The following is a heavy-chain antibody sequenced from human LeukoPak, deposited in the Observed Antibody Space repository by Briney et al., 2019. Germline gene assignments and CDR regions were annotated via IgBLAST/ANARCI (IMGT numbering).Heavy chain of an antibody. CDR3: AKVNLASYIDY. V-gene: IGHV3-64*04. Sequence: GGSLRLSCSASGFIFSDYAMRWVRQAPGKGLEYISAISSDGDRTFFTDSVKGRFTISRDNSKNTLYLQMNSLRAEDTAVYFCAKVNLASYIDYWGQGTLVTVSS. CDR1: GFIFSDYA. CDR2: ISSDGDRT. J-gene: IGHJ4*02.